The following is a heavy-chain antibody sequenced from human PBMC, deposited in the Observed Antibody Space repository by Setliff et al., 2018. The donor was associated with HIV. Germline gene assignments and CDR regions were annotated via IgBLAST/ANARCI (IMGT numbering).Heavy chain of an antibody. D-gene: IGHD2-21*02. CDR3: ARLPPYCGGYCFNFEY. V-gene: IGHV4-59*08. CDR2: IYYTGST. J-gene: IGHJ4*02. Sequence: PSETLSLTCTVSGGSINDYYWTWIPQPPGKGLEWIGYIYYTGSTNYNPSLKSRITISVDTSKSKFSLKLRSVTAADTAVYYCARLPPYCGGYCFNFEYWGQGKLVTVSS. CDR1: GGSINDYY.